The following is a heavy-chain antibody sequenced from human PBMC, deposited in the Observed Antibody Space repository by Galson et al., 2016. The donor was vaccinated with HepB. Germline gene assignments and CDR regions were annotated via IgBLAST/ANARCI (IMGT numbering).Heavy chain of an antibody. D-gene: IGHD4-11*01. CDR1: GGSINSYY. CDR3: ASGRYSHLYYFYYMDV. CDR2: IYTSGHT. J-gene: IGHJ6*03. V-gene: IGHV4-4*07. Sequence: SETLSLTCNVSGGSINSYYWSWIRQPAGKGLEWIGRIYTSGHTNYNPSLKSRVTISADTSTNQFSLTLTSVTAADTAIYYCASGRYSHLYYFYYMDVWGKGTTVTVSS.